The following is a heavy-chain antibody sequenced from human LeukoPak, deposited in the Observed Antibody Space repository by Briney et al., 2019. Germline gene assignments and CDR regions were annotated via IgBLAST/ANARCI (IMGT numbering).Heavy chain of an antibody. Sequence: SSETLSLTCTVSGGSISTYYWSWIRQPAGKGLEWIGRIHTSGSTDYNPSLRSRVTTSVDTSKKQFSLRLSSVTAADTAMYYCAREGSMTSRPFVSIDYWGQGTPVTVSS. D-gene: IGHD6-6*01. J-gene: IGHJ4*02. CDR1: GGSISTYY. CDR3: AREGSMTSRPFVSIDY. V-gene: IGHV4-4*07. CDR2: IHTSGST.